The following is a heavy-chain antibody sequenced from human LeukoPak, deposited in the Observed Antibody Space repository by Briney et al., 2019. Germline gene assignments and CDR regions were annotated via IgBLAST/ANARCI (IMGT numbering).Heavy chain of an antibody. V-gene: IGHV4-39*07. D-gene: IGHD2-15*01. J-gene: IGHJ3*02. Sequence: PSETLSLTCTVSGGSISSSSYYWGWIRQPPGKGLEWIGSIYYSGSTYYNPSLKSRVTISVDTSKNQFSLKLSSVTAADTAVYYCARGRSNDDIAVVVGATRLLVFDIWGQGTMVTVSS. CDR2: IYYSGST. CDR3: ARGRSNDDIAVVVGATRLLVFDI. CDR1: GGSISSSSYY.